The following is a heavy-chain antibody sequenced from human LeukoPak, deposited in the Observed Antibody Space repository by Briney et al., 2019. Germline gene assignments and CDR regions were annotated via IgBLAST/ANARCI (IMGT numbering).Heavy chain of an antibody. V-gene: IGHV3-53*01. CDR2: IYVTGST. CDR1: GFIVSDNY. CDR3: ARAPYDILTGSYFDY. D-gene: IGHD3-9*01. J-gene: IGHJ4*02. Sequence: GGSLRLSCVASGFIVSDNYMSWVRQAPGKGLEWVSVIYVTGSTYYADSVRGRFTISRDISKNTLYLQMNSLRAEGTAVYYCARAPYDILTGSYFDYWGQGTLVTVSS.